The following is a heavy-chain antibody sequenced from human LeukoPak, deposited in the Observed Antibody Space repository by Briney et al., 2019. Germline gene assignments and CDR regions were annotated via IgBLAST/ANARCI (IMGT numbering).Heavy chain of an antibody. Sequence: PGGSLRLSCAASGFTFSSYAMNWVRQAPGKGLEWVSSISGSGGNTNYADSVKGRFTISRDNSKNTLYLQMNSLRAEDTAVYYCARVTTGTKVDYWGQGTLVTVSS. CDR1: GFTFSSYA. D-gene: IGHD1-1*01. CDR3: ARVTTGTKVDY. CDR2: ISGSGGNT. J-gene: IGHJ4*02. V-gene: IGHV3-23*01.